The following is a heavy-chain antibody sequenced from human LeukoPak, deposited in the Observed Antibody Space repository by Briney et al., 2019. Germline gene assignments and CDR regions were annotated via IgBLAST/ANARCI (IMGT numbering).Heavy chain of an antibody. CDR3: AKSFPLPARLGYCSGGSCPFDY. J-gene: IGHJ4*02. D-gene: IGHD2-15*01. V-gene: IGHV3-30*02. CDR2: IRYDGSNK. CDR1: GFTFSSYG. Sequence: PGGSLRLSCAASGFTFSSYGMRWVRQAPGKGLEWVAFIRYDGSNKYYADSVKGRFTISRDNSKNTLYLQMNSLRAEDTAVYYCAKSFPLPARLGYCSGGSCPFDYWGQGTLVTVSS.